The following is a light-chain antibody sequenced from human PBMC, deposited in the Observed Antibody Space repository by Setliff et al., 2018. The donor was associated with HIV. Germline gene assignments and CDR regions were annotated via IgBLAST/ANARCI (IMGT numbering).Light chain of an antibody. V-gene: IGLV2-14*01. CDR2: EVT. J-gene: IGLJ1*01. Sequence: LNQPASVSGSPGQSITISCTGTSSDVGGYNYVSWYQQHPGKAPKLIIYEVTNRPSGVSNRFSGSKSGNTASLTISGLQAEDEADYYCSSYRSSDTGVFGTGTKVTVL. CDR3: SSYRSSDTGV. CDR1: SSDVGGYNY.